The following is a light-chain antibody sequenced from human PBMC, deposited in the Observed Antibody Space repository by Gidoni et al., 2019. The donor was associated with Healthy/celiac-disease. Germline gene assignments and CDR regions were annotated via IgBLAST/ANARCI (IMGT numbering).Light chain of an antibody. V-gene: IGLV1-40*01. CDR3: QSYDSTHVV. CDR2: GNS. CDR1: SSNIGAGYH. J-gene: IGLJ2*01. Sequence: QSVLTQPPSVSGAPGPRVTISCTGSSSNIGAGYHVHWYQQLPGTAPKLLIYGNSNRPSGVPDRFSGSKSGTSASLAITGLQAEDEADYYCQSYDSTHVVFGGGTKLTVL.